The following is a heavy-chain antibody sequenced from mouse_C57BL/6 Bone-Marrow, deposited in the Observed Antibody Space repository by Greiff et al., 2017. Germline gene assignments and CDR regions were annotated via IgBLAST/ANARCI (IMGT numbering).Heavy chain of an antibody. Sequence: VQLQQPGTELVKPGASVKLSCKASGYTFTSYWMHWVKQRPGQGLEWIGNINPSNGGTNYNEKFKSKATLTVDKSSSTAYMQLSSLTSEDSAVYYCARRGGYYGSSYNYFDYWGQGTTLTVSS. D-gene: IGHD1-1*01. CDR1: GYTFTSYW. CDR2: INPSNGGT. V-gene: IGHV1-53*01. CDR3: ARRGGYYGSSYNYFDY. J-gene: IGHJ2*01.